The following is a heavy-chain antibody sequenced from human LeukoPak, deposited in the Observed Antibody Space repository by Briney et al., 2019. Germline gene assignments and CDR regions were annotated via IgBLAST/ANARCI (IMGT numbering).Heavy chain of an antibody. CDR2: IYYSGST. CDR3: ASANFDLAYYFDY. CDR1: GGSISSGGSY. Sequence: PSETLSLTCTVSGGSISSGGSYWSWIRQHPGKGLEWIGYIYYSGSTYYNPSLKSRVTISVDTSKNQFSLKLSSVTAADTAVYYCASANFDLAYYFDYWGQGTLVTVSS. J-gene: IGHJ4*02. D-gene: IGHD3-9*01. V-gene: IGHV4-31*03.